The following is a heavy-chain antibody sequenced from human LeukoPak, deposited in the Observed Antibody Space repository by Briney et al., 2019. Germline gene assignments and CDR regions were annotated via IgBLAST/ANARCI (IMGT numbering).Heavy chain of an antibody. D-gene: IGHD2-15*01. CDR3: ARGASIVVGSYYYYGMDV. J-gene: IGHJ6*02. CDR1: GFTFSSYA. V-gene: IGHV3-23*01. Sequence: GGSLRLSCAASGFTFSSYAMSWVRQAPGKGLEWVSAISGSGGSTYYADSVKGRFTISRDNSKNTLYLQMNSLRAEDTAVYYCARGASIVVGSYYYYGMDVWGQGTTVTVSS. CDR2: ISGSGGST.